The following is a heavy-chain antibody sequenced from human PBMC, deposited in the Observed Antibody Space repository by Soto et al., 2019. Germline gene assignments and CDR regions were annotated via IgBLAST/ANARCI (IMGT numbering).Heavy chain of an antibody. D-gene: IGHD6-6*01. Sequence: GGSLRLSCAASGFTFSDYYMSWIRQAPGKGLEWVSYISSSGSTIYYADSVKGRFTISRDNAKNSLYLQMNSLRAEDTAVYYCARALKQLRPSYYYYMDVWGKGTTVTVSS. V-gene: IGHV3-11*01. CDR3: ARALKQLRPSYYYYMDV. CDR1: GFTFSDYY. J-gene: IGHJ6*03. CDR2: ISSSGSTI.